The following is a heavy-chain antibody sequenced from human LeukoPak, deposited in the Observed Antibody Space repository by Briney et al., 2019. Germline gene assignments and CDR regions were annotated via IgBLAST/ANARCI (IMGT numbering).Heavy chain of an antibody. Sequence: PSETLSLTCTVSGCSISSSSYYWGWIRQPPGKGLEWIGSIYYSGSTYYNPSLKSRVTISVDTSKNQFSLKLSSVTAAGTAVYYCARHEELLRNFDYWGQGTLVTVSS. CDR2: IYYSGST. CDR1: GCSISSSSYY. J-gene: IGHJ4*02. CDR3: ARHEELLRNFDY. V-gene: IGHV4-39*01. D-gene: IGHD1-26*01.